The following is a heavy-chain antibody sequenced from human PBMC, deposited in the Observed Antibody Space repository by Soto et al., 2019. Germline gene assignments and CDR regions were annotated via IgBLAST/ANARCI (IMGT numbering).Heavy chain of an antibody. Sequence: ASVKVSCKASGDTFSDYDINWVRQAPGQGLEWMGWVNPNSGGTNYAQKFQGRVTMTRDTSITTAYMELSRLRSDDTAVYYCARSIAARRTVDYWGQGTLVTVSS. D-gene: IGHD6-6*01. CDR1: GDTFSDYD. V-gene: IGHV1-2*02. J-gene: IGHJ4*01. CDR2: VNPNSGGT. CDR3: ARSIAARRTVDY.